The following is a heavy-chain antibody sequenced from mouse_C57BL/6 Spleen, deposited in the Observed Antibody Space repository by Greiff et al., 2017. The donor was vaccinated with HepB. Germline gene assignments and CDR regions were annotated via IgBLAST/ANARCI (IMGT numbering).Heavy chain of an antibody. J-gene: IGHJ4*01. Sequence: EVQVVASGGGLVQPGGSMKLSCVASGFTFSYYWMNWVRQSPEKGLEWVAQIRLKSDNYATHYAESVKGRFTISRDDSKSSVYLQMNNLRSEDTGIYYCTETVDYWGQGTSVTVSS. CDR2: IRLKSDNYAT. V-gene: IGHV6-3*01. CDR1: GFTFSYYW. CDR3: TETVDY.